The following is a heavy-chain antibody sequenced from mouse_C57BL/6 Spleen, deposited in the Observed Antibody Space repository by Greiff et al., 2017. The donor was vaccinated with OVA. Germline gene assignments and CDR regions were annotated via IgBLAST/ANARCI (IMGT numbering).Heavy chain of an antibody. V-gene: IGHV1-22*01. J-gene: IGHJ2*01. CDR2: INPNNGGT. CDR3: ARSGVLRYFDY. CDR1: GYTFTDYH. D-gene: IGHD1-1*01. Sequence: VQLQQSGPELVKPGASVKMSCKASGYTFTDYHMHWVKQSHGKSLEWIGYINPNNGGTSYNQKFKGKATLTVNKSSSTAYMELRSLTSEDSAVYYCARSGVLRYFDYWGQGTTLTVSS.